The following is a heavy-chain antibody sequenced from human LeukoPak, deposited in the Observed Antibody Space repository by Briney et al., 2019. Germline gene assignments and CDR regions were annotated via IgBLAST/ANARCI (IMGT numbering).Heavy chain of an antibody. CDR2: MYHSGST. V-gene: IGHV4-38-2*02. CDR1: GYSISSGYY. Sequence: SETLSLTCTASGYSISSGYYWGWIRQPPGKGLEWIGSMYHSGSTYYNPSLKSRVTRSVDTSKNQFSLKLSSVTAADTAVYYCVRVADYHNWFDPWGQGTLVTVSS. CDR3: VRVADYHNWFDP. J-gene: IGHJ5*02. D-gene: IGHD4-11*01.